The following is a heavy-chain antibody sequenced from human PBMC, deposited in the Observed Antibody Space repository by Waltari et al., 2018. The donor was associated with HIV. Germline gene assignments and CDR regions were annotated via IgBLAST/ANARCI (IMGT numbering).Heavy chain of an antibody. CDR1: GGTFSSYA. CDR2: LIPIFGTA. V-gene: IGHV1-69*01. J-gene: IGHJ4*02. CDR3: ARTPSGVATPLYYFDY. D-gene: IGHD5-12*01. Sequence: QVQLVQSGAEVKKPGSSVKVSCKASGGTFSSYAISWVRQAPGQGLEWMGGLIPIFGTANYAQKFQGRVTITADESTSTAYMELSSLRSEDTAVYYCARTPSGVATPLYYFDYWGQGTLVTVSS.